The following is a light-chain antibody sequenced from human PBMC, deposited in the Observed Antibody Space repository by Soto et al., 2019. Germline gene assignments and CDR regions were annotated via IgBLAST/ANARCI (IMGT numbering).Light chain of an antibody. CDR2: QVS. V-gene: IGLV2-14*01. Sequence: QSALTQPASVYGSPGQSITISCTGASSDVGGYSSVSWYQQPPDKAPKLMIYQVSNRPSGISNRFSGSKSGNTASLTISGLQAEDEADYYCSPYSRSTPFVFGGGTKVTVL. CDR3: SPYSRSTPFV. J-gene: IGLJ1*01. CDR1: SSDVGGYSS.